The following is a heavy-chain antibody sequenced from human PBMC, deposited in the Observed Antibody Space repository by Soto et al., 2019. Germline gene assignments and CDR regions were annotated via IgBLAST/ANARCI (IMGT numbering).Heavy chain of an antibody. CDR1: GYSFSSYW. CDR2: IYPGDSDV. CDR3: ARTDYDSGSFDY. Sequence: EVQLVQSGAEVKKPGESLKISCKGSGYSFSSYWINWVRQMPGKGLEWMGVIYPGDSDVRYSPSFQGQVTISADKSISTASLQWSGLKASDTAMYYCARTDYDSGSFDYWGQGSRVTVSS. V-gene: IGHV5-51*03. D-gene: IGHD3-10*01. J-gene: IGHJ4*02.